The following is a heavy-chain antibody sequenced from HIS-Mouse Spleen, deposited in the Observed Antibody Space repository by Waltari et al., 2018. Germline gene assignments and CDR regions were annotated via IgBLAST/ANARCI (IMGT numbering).Heavy chain of an antibody. CDR1: GYTFTSYD. CDR2: RNPNSCNT. V-gene: IGHV1-8*01. Sequence: QVQLVQSGAEVKKPGASVKVSCKASGYTFTSYDINWVRQATGQGREWMGWRNPNSCNTGYAQKFQVRVTMTRNTAISTAYMELSSLRSVDTAVYYCARVYYDFWSGYYYWGQGTLVTVSS. J-gene: IGHJ4*02. D-gene: IGHD3-3*01. CDR3: ARVYYDFWSGYYY.